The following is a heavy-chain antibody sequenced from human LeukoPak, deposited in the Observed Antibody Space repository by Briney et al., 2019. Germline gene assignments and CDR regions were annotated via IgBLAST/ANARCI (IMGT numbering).Heavy chain of an antibody. CDR3: AKHGCTSTSCYLNS. D-gene: IGHD2-2*01. J-gene: IGHJ4*02. V-gene: IGHV3-23*01. Sequence: GGSLRLSCAASGFTFSTYAMSWVRQAPGKGLEWVSVLGGSGGSTYYADSVKGRFTISRDNSKNTLYLQMNSLRAEDTALYYCAKHGCTSTSCYLNSWGQGTLVTVSS. CDR1: GFTFSTYA. CDR2: LGGSGGST.